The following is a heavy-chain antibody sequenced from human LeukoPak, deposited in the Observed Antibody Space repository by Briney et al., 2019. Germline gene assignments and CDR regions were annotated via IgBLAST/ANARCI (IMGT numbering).Heavy chain of an antibody. J-gene: IGHJ4*02. CDR2: IFFDGST. V-gene: IGHV4-59*04. CDR3: ARSPHYYDSSGYFLSWDY. CDR1: GGSISSYY. D-gene: IGHD3-22*01. Sequence: SETLSLTCTVSGGSISSYYWSWIRQPPGKGLEWVATIFFDGSTYYTPSLKSRVTIFLDTSNNHFSLRLSSVTAADTAVYYCARSPHYYDSSGYFLSWDYWGQGTLVTVSS.